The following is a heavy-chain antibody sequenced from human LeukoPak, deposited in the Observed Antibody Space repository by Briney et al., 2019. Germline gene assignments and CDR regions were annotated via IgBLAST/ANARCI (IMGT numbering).Heavy chain of an antibody. V-gene: IGHV3-74*01. CDR1: GFTFSSYW. D-gene: IGHD2-2*01. J-gene: IGHJ5*02. CDR2: INSDGSST. Sequence: GGSLRLSCAASGFTFSSYWMHWVRQAPGKGLVWVSRINSDGSSTSYADSVKGRFTISRDNAKNTLYLQMNSLRAEDTAVYYCARERDCSSTSCYSWWFDPRGQGTLVTVSS. CDR3: ARERDCSSTSCYSWWFDP.